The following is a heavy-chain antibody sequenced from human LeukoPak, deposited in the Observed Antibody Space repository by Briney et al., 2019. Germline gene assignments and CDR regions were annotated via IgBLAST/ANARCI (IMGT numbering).Heavy chain of an antibody. CDR1: GVSISSGGYS. D-gene: IGHD1-14*01. Sequence: SETLSLTCAVSGVSISSGGYSWSWIRQPPGKGLEWIGYIYYSGSTYYNPSLKSRVTISVDTSKNQFSLKLSSVTAADTAVYYCARGGPRNYYYYMDVWGKGTTVTVSS. V-gene: IGHV4-30-4*07. CDR2: IYYSGST. CDR3: ARGGPRNYYYYMDV. J-gene: IGHJ6*03.